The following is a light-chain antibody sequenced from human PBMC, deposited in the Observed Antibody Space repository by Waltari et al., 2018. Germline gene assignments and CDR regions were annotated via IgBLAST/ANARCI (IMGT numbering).Light chain of an antibody. Sequence: QSVLTQPPSASGTPGQRVTISGSGSSSNIGSNTVTWYQQLPGTAPKLLIYRNNQRPSGVPDRFSGSKSGTSASLAISGLQSEDEADYYCAAWDDSLNGWVFGGGTKLTVL. CDR3: AAWDDSLNGWV. CDR2: RNN. CDR1: SSNIGSNT. V-gene: IGLV1-44*01. J-gene: IGLJ3*02.